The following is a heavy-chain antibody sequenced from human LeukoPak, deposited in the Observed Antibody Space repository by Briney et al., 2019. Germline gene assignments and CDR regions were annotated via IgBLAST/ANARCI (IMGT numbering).Heavy chain of an antibody. CDR2: IRYDGSNK. CDR3: ANNRIVVECQICYFDY. J-gene: IGHJ4*02. V-gene: IGHV3-30*02. CDR1: GFTFSSYG. D-gene: IGHD2-2*01. Sequence: GGSLRLSCAASGFTFSSYGMHWVRQAPGKGLEWVAFIRYDGSNKYYAGSVKGRFTISRDNSKNTLYLQMNSLRAEDTAVYYCANNRIVVECQICYFDYWGQGTLVTVSS.